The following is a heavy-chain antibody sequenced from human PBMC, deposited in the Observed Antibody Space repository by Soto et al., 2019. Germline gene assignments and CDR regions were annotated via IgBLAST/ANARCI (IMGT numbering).Heavy chain of an antibody. V-gene: IGHV3-30*18. J-gene: IGHJ4*02. CDR1: GFTFSSSG. Sequence: QVQLVESGGGVVQPGRSLRLSCAASGFTFSSSGMHWVRQAPGKGLQWVAFISFDGINKYSADSVKGRFTISRDNSKNTRYLEMNSLRAEDTAVYYCAKGRYGSSSGPVDFWGQGTLVTVSS. D-gene: IGHD6-6*01. CDR3: AKGRYGSSSGPVDF. CDR2: ISFDGINK.